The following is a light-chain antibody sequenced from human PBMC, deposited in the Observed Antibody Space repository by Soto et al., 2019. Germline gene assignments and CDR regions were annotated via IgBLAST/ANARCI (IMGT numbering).Light chain of an antibody. CDR2: EVT. Sequence: QSVLTQPPSASGSPGQSVTISCTGSSSDVGAYNYVSWYQQHPGKAPKLMIYEVTKRPSGVPDRFSGSKSGITASLTVSGLQAEDEADYYCSSYAGSNNLPFGGGTQLTVL. CDR3: SSYAGSNNLP. CDR1: SSDVGAYNY. J-gene: IGLJ3*02. V-gene: IGLV2-8*01.